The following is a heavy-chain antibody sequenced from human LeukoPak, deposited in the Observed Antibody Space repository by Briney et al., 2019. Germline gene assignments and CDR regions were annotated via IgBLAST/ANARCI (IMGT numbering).Heavy chain of an antibody. V-gene: IGHV3-30*18. CDR2: ILYDGSNK. D-gene: IGHD6-13*01. J-gene: IGHJ4*02. CDR3: AKDVAAAGQGY. CDR1: GFTFSSYG. Sequence: GGSLRLSCAASGFTFSSYGMHWVRQAPGKGLEWVAVILYDGSNKYYADSVKGRFTISRDNSKNTLYLQMNSLRAEDTAVYYCAKDVAAAGQGYWSQGTLVTVSS.